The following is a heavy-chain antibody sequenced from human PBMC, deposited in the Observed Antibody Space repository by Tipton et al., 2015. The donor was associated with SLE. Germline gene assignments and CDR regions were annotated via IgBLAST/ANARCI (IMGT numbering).Heavy chain of an antibody. V-gene: IGHV3-30*04. CDR3: AGGPGDFADFYFEF. CDR2: ISYDGSNK. CDR1: GFTFSSYA. J-gene: IGHJ4*02. D-gene: IGHD4-17*01. Sequence: SLRLSCAASGFTFSSYAMHWVRQAPGKGLEWVAVISYDGSNKYYADSVKGRFTISRDNAKNSLFLQMNSLRAEDTAVYFCAGGPGDFADFYFEFWGQGTLVTVSS.